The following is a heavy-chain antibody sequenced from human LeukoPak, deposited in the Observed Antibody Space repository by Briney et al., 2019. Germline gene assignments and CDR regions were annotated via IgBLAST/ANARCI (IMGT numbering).Heavy chain of an antibody. J-gene: IGHJ6*02. CDR2: IYYSGST. V-gene: IGHV4-59*01. Sequence: PSETLSLTCTVSGGSISSYYWSWIRQPPGKWLEWIGYIYYSGSTNYNPSLKSRVTISVDTSKNQFSLKLSSVTAADTAVYYCARVSIAAAGTTYYYYYGMDVWGQGTTVTVSS. CDR3: ARVSIAAAGTTYYYYYGMDV. D-gene: IGHD6-13*01. CDR1: GGSISSYY.